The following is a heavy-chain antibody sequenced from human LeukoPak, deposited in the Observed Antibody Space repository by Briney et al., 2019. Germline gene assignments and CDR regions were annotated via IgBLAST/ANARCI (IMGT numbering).Heavy chain of an antibody. D-gene: IGHD4-11*01. CDR1: GGSISSTTSY. V-gene: IGHV4-39*01. J-gene: IGHJ4*02. Sequence: SETLSLTCTVSGGSISSTTSYWAWIRQPPGKGLEWIGSIYYSGTIYSNPSLKSRVTISVDTSANQSSLKLTSGTAADTPLYYCARHRSSNYVWRYFDFWGQGTLVTVSS. CDR3: ARHRSSNYVWRYFDF. CDR2: IYYSGTI.